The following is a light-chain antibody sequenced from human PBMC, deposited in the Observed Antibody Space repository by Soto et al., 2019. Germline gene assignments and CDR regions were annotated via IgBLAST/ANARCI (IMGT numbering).Light chain of an antibody. V-gene: IGLV1-47*02. Sequence: QPVLTQPPSASGTPGQRVTISCSGSSSNIGSDYLYWYQQLPGTAPKLLIYTNNQRPSGVPDRFSGSKSGTSASLAISGLRSEDEADYHCAAWDDSLSGWVFGGGTKLTVL. CDR1: SSNIGSDY. CDR3: AAWDDSLSGWV. CDR2: TNN. J-gene: IGLJ3*02.